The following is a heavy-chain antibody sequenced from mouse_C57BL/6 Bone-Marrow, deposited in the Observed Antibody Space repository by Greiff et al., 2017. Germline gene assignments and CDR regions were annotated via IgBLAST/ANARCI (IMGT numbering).Heavy chain of an antibody. Sequence: EVRRVESGGGLVKPGGSLKLSCAASGFIFSSYTMSWVRQTPEKRLEWVATISGGGGNTYYPDSVKGRFTISRDNAKNTLYLQMSSLRSEDTALYYCARQPLYYAMDYWGQGTSVTVSS. CDR2: ISGGGGNT. V-gene: IGHV5-9*01. CDR3: ARQPLYYAMDY. CDR1: GFIFSSYT. J-gene: IGHJ4*01.